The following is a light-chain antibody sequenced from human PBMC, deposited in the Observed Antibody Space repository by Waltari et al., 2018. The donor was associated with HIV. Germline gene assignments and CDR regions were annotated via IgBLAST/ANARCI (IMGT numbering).Light chain of an antibody. Sequence: QSALTQPASVSGFPGQTINISCTGISTDSRFYQHVSWYQQHPGIVPRLIIYDIDSRPSGISDHFSGSMSGDSASLTISGLQSGDEAHYFCASNRLDSTLVFGGGTKLTIL. J-gene: IGLJ2*01. V-gene: IGLV2-14*03. CDR1: STDSRFYQH. CDR2: DID. CDR3: ASNRLDSTLV.